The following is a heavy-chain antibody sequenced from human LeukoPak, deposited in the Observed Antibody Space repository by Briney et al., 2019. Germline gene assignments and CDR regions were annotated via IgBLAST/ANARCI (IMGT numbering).Heavy chain of an antibody. CDR1: GGSISSYY. D-gene: IGHD3-22*01. CDR2: IYTSGST. J-gene: IGHJ6*03. Sequence: SETLSLTCTVSGGSISSYYWSWIRQPAGKGLEWIGRIYTSGSTNYNPSLKSRVTMSVDTSKNQFSLKLSSVTAADTAVYYCARDNYYYDSSGYTYYYYYYMDVWDKGTTVTVSS. V-gene: IGHV4-4*07. CDR3: ARDNYYYDSSGYTYYYYYYMDV.